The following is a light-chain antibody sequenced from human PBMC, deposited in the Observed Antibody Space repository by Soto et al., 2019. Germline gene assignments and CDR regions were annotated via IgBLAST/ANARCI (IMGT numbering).Light chain of an antibody. CDR3: GTWDLKRSTVV. Sequence: QSVLTQPPSVSAAPGQKVTISCSGSSSNVGNNLVSWYQQLPGTTPKLLIYDNNQRPSGIPDRFSASKSGTSATLGITGLQTGDEDDYYCGTWDLKRSTVVFGGGTKLTVL. CDR2: DNN. V-gene: IGLV1-51*01. J-gene: IGLJ2*01. CDR1: SSNVGNNL.